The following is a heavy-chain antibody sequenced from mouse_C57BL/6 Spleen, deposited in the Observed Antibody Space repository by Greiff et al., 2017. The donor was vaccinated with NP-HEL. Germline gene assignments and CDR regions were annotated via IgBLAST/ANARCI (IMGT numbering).Heavy chain of an antibody. Sequence: QVQLQQPGAELVKPGASVKLSCKASGYTFTSYWMHLVKQRPGQGLEWIGMIHPNSGSTNYNEKFKSKATLTVDKSSSTAYMQLSSLTSEDSAVYYCARASPITPVVVYAMDYWGQGTSVTVSS. J-gene: IGHJ4*01. V-gene: IGHV1-64*01. D-gene: IGHD1-1*01. CDR3: ARASPITPVVVYAMDY. CDR2: IHPNSGST. CDR1: GYTFTSYW.